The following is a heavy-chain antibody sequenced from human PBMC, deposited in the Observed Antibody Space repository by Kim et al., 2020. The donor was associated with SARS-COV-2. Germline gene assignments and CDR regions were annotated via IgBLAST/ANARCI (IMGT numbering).Heavy chain of an antibody. CDR2: ISSSSTI. CDR1: GFTFSSYS. Sequence: GGSLRLSCAASGFTFSSYSMNWVRQAPGKGLEWVSYISSSSTIYYADSVKGRFTISRDNAKNSMYLQMNSLRDEDTAVYYCARDLYNWKYGYNWFDTWG. J-gene: IGHJ5*01. D-gene: IGHD1-7*01. CDR3: ARDLYNWKYGYNWFDT. V-gene: IGHV3-48*02.